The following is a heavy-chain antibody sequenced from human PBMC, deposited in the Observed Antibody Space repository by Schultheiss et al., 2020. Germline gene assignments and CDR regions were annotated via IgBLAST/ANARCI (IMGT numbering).Heavy chain of an antibody. J-gene: IGHJ3*02. V-gene: IGHV3-23*01. Sequence: GESLKISCAASGFTFSNYSMNWVRQSPGKGLEWVSAISGSGGSTYYADSVKGRFTISRDNSKNTLYLQMNSLRAEDTAVYYCAKVGNYYDSSGPDAFDIWGQGTMVTVSS. CDR1: GFTFSNYS. CDR2: ISGSGGST. D-gene: IGHD3-22*01. CDR3: AKVGNYYDSSGPDAFDI.